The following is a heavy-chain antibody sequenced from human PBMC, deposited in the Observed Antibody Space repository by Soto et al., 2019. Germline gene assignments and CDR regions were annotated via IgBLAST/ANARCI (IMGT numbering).Heavy chain of an antibody. Sequence: GGSLRLSCAASGFTFSTYAMRWVRQAPGKGLEWVSAISGSGSGGRVDTYYADSVKGRLTISRDNSIDTLYLQMNSLRTEDAAVYYSASSRAYGVFDRYDLWGQGALVTFSS. V-gene: IGHV3-23*01. CDR2: ISGSGSGGRVDT. CDR3: ASSRAYGVFDRYDL. J-gene: IGHJ1*01. CDR1: GFTFSTYA. D-gene: IGHD3-16*02.